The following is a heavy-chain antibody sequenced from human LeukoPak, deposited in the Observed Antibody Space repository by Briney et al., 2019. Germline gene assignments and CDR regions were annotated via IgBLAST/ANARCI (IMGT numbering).Heavy chain of an antibody. V-gene: IGHV4-39*07. CDR3: ARGGGGWSVVFDF. Sequence: SETLSLTCTVSGGSISSSSYYWGWIRQPPGKGLEWIGSIYYSGSTYYNPSLKSRVTISVDTSKNQFSLKLSSVTAADTAVYYCARGGGGWSVVFDFWSQGTLVTVSS. J-gene: IGHJ4*02. CDR1: GGSISSSSYY. D-gene: IGHD6-19*01. CDR2: IYYSGST.